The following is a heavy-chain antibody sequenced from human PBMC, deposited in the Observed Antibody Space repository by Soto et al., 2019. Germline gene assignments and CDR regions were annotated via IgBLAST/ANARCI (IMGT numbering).Heavy chain of an antibody. Sequence: SETLSLTCAVYGGSFSGYYWSWIRQPPGKGLEWIGEINHSGSTNYNPSLKSRVTISVDTSKNQFSLKLSSVTAADTAVYYCARDQNWVRYFDYWGQGTLVTVSS. J-gene: IGHJ4*02. V-gene: IGHV4-34*01. CDR1: GGSFSGYY. D-gene: IGHD7-27*01. CDR3: ARDQNWVRYFDY. CDR2: INHSGST.